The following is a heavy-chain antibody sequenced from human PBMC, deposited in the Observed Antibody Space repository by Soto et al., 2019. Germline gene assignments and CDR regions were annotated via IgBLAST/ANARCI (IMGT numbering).Heavy chain of an antibody. CDR3: ARGRYCSGGSCYFDY. V-gene: IGHV3-21*01. CDR1: GFTFSSYS. CDR2: ISSSSSSYI. J-gene: IGHJ4*02. D-gene: IGHD2-15*01. Sequence: GGSLRLSCAASGFTFSSYSMNWVRQAPGKGLGWVSSISSSSSSYIYYADSVKGRFTISRDNAKNSLYLQMNSLRAEDTAVYYCARGRYCSGGSCYFDYWGQGTLVSVSS.